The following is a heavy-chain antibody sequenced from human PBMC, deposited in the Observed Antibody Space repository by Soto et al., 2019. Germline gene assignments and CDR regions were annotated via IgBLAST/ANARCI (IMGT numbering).Heavy chain of an antibody. Sequence: GGSLRLSCAASGFTFSSYDMHLVRQATGKGLEWVSAIGTAGDTYYPGSVKGRSTISRENAKNSLYLQMNSLRAGDTAVYYCARGSTMVRGVILDAFDIWGQGTMVTVSS. J-gene: IGHJ3*02. CDR2: IGTAGDT. D-gene: IGHD3-10*01. V-gene: IGHV3-13*04. CDR1: GFTFSSYD. CDR3: ARGSTMVRGVILDAFDI.